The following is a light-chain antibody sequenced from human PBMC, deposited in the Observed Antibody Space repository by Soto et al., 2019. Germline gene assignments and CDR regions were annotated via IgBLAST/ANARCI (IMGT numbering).Light chain of an antibody. CDR3: QQYSTSPIS. CDR2: GAS. J-gene: IGKJ5*01. Sequence: ENVLTQSPGTLSLSPGERATLSCRASQVTSRYLSWYQQRPGQAPRLLIYGASSSATGIPDRFSGGGSGTDFTLTISRLEPEDFAVYYCQQYSTSPISFGQGTRLEIK. CDR1: QVTSRY. V-gene: IGKV3-20*01.